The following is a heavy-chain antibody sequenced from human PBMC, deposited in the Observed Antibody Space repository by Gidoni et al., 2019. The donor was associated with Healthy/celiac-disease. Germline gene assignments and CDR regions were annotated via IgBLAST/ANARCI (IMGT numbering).Heavy chain of an antibody. CDR3: SHRVGDQFLFDY. V-gene: IGHV2-5*02. J-gene: IGHJ4*02. CDR2: IYWDDDK. Sequence: QITLKESGPTLVKPTQTLTLHCTFSGFSLSTSGVGVGWVGQPPGKALAWLALIYWDDDKRYSPSLKSRLTITKDTSNSQVVLTMTNMDPVDPASYYWSHRVGDQFLFDYWGQGTLVTVSS. CDR1: GFSLSTSGVG. D-gene: IGHD4-17*01.